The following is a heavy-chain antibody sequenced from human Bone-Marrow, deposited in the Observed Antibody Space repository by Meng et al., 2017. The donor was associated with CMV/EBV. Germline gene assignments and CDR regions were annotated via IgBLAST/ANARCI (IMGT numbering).Heavy chain of an antibody. D-gene: IGHD3-10*01. J-gene: IGHJ4*02. CDR3: ARIPHYGSFGYFDY. V-gene: IGHV4-59*01. CDR1: GGSISSYY. CDR2: IYYSGST. Sequence: SETLSLTCTVSGGSISSYYWSWIRQPPGKGLEWIGYIYYSGSTNYNPSLKSRVTISVDTSKNQFSLKLSSVTAADTAVYYCARIPHYGSFGYFDYCGQGTLVAVSS.